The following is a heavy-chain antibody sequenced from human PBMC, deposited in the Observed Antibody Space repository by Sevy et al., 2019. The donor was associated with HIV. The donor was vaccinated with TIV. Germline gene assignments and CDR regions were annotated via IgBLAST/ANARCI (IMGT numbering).Heavy chain of an antibody. CDR1: GFSLNNYW. J-gene: IGHJ4*02. D-gene: IGHD6-13*01. CDR3: VRAIAAAVSF. Sequence: AGSLRLSCTASGFSLNNYWMNWVRQAPGQGMEWVANIKQDGSVKYYVDSVKGRFTISRANARNLLYLQMNSLRVEDTALYYCVRAIAAAVSFWGQGTLVTVSS. CDR2: IKQDGSVK. V-gene: IGHV3-7*01.